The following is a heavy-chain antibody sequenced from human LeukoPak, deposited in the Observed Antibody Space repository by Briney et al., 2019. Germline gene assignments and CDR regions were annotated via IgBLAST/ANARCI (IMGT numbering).Heavy chain of an antibody. CDR1: GGSFSGYY. V-gene: IGHV4-34*01. J-gene: IGHJ6*03. Sequence: SETLSLTCAVYGGSFSGYYWSWMRQPPGKGLEWIGEINHSGSTNYNPSLKSRVTISVDTSKNQFSLKLSSVTAADTAVYYCARLGYTYYYYMDVWGEGTTVTVSS. CDR2: INHSGST. CDR3: ARLGYTYYYYMDV. D-gene: IGHD2-2*02.